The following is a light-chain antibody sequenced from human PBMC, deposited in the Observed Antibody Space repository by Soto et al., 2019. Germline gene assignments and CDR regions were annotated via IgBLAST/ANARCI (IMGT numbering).Light chain of an antibody. J-gene: IGLJ3*02. CDR3: SLYTSSSTWV. V-gene: IGLV2-18*01. CDR2: EVS. CDR1: SSDVGSYNR. Sequence: QSVLTQPPSVSGSPGQSVTISCTGTSSDVGSYNRVSWYQQPPGTAPQLMIYEVSNRPSGVPDRFSGSKSGNTASLTISGLQAEDEADYYCSLYTSSSTWVFGGGTKLTVL.